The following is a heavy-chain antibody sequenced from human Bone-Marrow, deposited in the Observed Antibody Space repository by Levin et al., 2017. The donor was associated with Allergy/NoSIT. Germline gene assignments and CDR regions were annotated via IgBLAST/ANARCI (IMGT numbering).Heavy chain of an antibody. J-gene: IGHJ3*01. V-gene: IGHV3-15*05. CDR2: IKSKTDGVTT. Sequence: PGGSLRLSCVASGFTFSTAWMSWVRQAPGKGLEWVGRIKSKTDGVTTDYAAPVKGRFTISRDDSKNTLYLQLSSLKTEDTAVYYCATDLRPIVADPTPGLFDFWGRGTMVTVSS. CDR3: ATDLRPIVADPTPGLFDF. CDR1: GFTFSTAW. D-gene: IGHD5-12*01.